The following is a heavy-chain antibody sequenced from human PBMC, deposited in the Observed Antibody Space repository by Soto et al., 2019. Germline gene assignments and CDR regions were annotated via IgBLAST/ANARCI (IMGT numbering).Heavy chain of an antibody. J-gene: IGHJ5*02. V-gene: IGHV3-23*01. Sequence: GGSLRLSCAASGFTFSSYAMSWVRQAPGKGLEWVSAISGSGGSTYYADSVKGRFTISRDNSKNTLYLQMNSLRAEDTAVYYCAKDELDYDILTGYYNWFDPCGQGTLVTVYS. D-gene: IGHD3-9*01. CDR1: GFTFSSYA. CDR2: ISGSGGST. CDR3: AKDELDYDILTGYYNWFDP.